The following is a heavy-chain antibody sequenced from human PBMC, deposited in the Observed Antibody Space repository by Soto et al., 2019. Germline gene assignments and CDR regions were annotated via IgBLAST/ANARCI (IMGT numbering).Heavy chain of an antibody. V-gene: IGHV1-3*01. D-gene: IGHD3-22*01. Sequence: ASVKVSCKASGYTFTSYAMHWVRQAPGQRLEWMGWINAGNGNTKYSQKFQGRVTITRDTSASTAYMELSSLRSEDTAVYYCATARYYYDSSGYSYFDYWGQGTLVTVSS. J-gene: IGHJ4*02. CDR3: ATARYYYDSSGYSYFDY. CDR1: GYTFTSYA. CDR2: INAGNGNT.